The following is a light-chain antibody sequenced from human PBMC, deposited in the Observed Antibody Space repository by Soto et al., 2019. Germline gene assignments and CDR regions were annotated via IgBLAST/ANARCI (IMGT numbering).Light chain of an antibody. CDR3: AAWDDSLNGYV. Sequence: QSVLTQPPSASGTTGQRVTISCSGSSSNIGSNTVNWYRQLPGTAPKLLIYSNYQRPSGVPDRFSGSKSGTSASLAISGLQSEDEADYYCAAWDDSLNGYVFGTGTKLTVL. J-gene: IGLJ1*01. CDR1: SSNIGSNT. V-gene: IGLV1-44*01. CDR2: SNY.